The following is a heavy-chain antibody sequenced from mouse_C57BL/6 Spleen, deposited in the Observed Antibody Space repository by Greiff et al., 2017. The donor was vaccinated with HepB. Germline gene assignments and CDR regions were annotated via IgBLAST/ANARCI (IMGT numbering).Heavy chain of an antibody. V-gene: IGHV1-82*01. D-gene: IGHD1-1*01. CDR1: GYAFSSSW. Sequence: VQLQQSGPELVKPGASVKISCKASGYAFSSSWMNWVKQRPGKGLEWIGRNYPGDGYTNYNGKFKGKATLTADKSSSTAYMQLSSLTSEDSAVYFCAREGYYGSLYYYAMDYWGQGTSVTVSS. J-gene: IGHJ4*01. CDR2: NYPGDGYT. CDR3: AREGYYGSLYYYAMDY.